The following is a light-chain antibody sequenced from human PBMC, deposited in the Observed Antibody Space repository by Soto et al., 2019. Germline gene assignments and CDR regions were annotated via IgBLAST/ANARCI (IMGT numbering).Light chain of an antibody. V-gene: IGKV1-39*01. CDR2: AAS. J-gene: IGKJ1*01. CDR3: QQSYSTPQT. CDR1: RSISSY. Sequence: DIQMTHSPSSLSASVGDRVTITCRASRSISSYLNWYQQKPGKAPKLLIYAASSLQSGVPSRFSGSGSGTDFTLTISSLQPEDFATYYCQQSYSTPQTFGQGTKV.